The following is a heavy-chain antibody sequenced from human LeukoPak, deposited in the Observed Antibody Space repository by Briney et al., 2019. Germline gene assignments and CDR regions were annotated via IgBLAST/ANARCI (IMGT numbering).Heavy chain of an antibody. CDR2: FVVGSGNT. Sequence: SVKVSCKASGFTFTSSAMQWVRQARGQRLEWIGWFVVGSGNTNYAQNFQERVTITRDMSTSTAYMELSSLRSEGTAVYYCAANTPRVVREDAFDIWGQGTMVTVSS. D-gene: IGHD2-21*01. J-gene: IGHJ3*02. CDR3: AANTPRVVREDAFDI. CDR1: GFTFTSSA. V-gene: IGHV1-58*02.